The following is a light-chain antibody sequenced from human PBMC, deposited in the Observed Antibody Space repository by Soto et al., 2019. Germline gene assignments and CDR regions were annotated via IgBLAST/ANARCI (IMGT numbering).Light chain of an antibody. CDR3: GTWDSSLSAYV. CDR1: SSNIGNNY. J-gene: IGLJ1*01. Sequence: SVLTQPPSVSAAPGQKVTISCSGSSSNIGNNYVSWYQQLSGTAPKLLIYDNNKRPSGIPDRFSGSKSGTSATLGITGLQTGDEADYYCGTWDSSLSAYVFGTGTKV. CDR2: DNN. V-gene: IGLV1-51*01.